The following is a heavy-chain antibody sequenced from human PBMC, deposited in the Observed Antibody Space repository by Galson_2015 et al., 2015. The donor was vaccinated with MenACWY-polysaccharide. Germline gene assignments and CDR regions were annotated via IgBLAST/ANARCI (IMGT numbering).Heavy chain of an antibody. CDR2: ISSGGTTI. D-gene: IGHD2-15*01. J-gene: IGHJ4*02. CDR1: GFTFSSYW. CDR3: ASLGGMGYPYGPDY. Sequence: SLRLSCAASGFTFSSYWMHWVRQTPGKGLVWVSRISSGGTTISYADSVKGRFTVSRDNAKNTLYLQMNSLRVEDTAVYYCASLGGMGYPYGPDYWGQGTLVTVSS. V-gene: IGHV3-74*01.